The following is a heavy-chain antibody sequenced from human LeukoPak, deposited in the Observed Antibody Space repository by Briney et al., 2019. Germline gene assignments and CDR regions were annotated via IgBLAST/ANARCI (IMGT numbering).Heavy chain of an antibody. CDR3: ASLAVAGRKAFDI. CDR2: IYTSGST. Sequence: PSETLSLTCTVSGGSISSGSYYWSWIRQPAGEGLEWIGRIYTSGSTNYNPSLKSRVTISVDTSKNQFSLKLSSVTAADTAVYYCASLAVAGRKAFDIWGQGTMVTVSS. V-gene: IGHV4-61*02. D-gene: IGHD6-19*01. J-gene: IGHJ3*02. CDR1: GGSISSGSYY.